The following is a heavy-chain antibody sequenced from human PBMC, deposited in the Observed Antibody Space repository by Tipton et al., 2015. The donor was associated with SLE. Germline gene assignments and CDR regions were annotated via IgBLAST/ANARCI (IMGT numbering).Heavy chain of an antibody. Sequence: TLSLTCTVSGGSISSYYWSWIRQPPGKGLEWIGDIYYSGSTDYNPSLKSRVTISVDTPKNQFSLKLSSVTAAGTAVYYCARHGGDTYYYGPRAWFDPWGQGTLVTVSS. V-gene: IGHV4-59*08. CDR2: IYYSGST. D-gene: IGHD3-10*01. CDR3: ARHGGDTYYYGPRAWFDP. J-gene: IGHJ5*02. CDR1: GGSISSYY.